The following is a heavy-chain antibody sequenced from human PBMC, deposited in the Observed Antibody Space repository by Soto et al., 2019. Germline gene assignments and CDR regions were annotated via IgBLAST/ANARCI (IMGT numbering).Heavy chain of an antibody. CDR1: GFTFSRYA. CDR3: AREIRGTTVTTNFDY. CDR2: LFESGRST. D-gene: IGHD4-17*01. J-gene: IGHJ4*02. V-gene: IGHV3-23*01. Sequence: GGSLRLSCVASGFTFSRYAMTWVRQAPGKGLEWVSTLFESGRSTYYAGSVKGRFTISRDNSKNTLFLQMNSLRAEDTAIYFCAREIRGTTVTTNFDYWGQGTLVTVSS.